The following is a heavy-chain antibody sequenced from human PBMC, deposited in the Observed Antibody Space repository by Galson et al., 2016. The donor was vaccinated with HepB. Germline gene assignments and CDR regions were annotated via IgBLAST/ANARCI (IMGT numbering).Heavy chain of an antibody. J-gene: IGHJ5*02. V-gene: IGHV3-11*06. CDR1: GFTFSDYY. CDR2: ISSTGTYT. D-gene: IGHD5-12*01. Sequence: SLRLSCAASGFTFSDYYMSWIRQAPGKGLEWVSYISSTGTYTNYADSVKGRFTISRDNANNSLYLQMNSLRAEDTAVYYCARELGGYSRYDPWGQGTLVTVSS. CDR3: ARELGGYSRYDP.